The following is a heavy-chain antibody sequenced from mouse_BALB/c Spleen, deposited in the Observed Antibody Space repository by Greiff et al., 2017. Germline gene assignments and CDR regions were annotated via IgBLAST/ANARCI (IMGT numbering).Heavy chain of an antibody. CDR3: ARPYDYAMDY. D-gene: IGHD2-3*01. CDR2: IRNKANGYNT. Sequence: EVKLVESGGGLVQPGGSLRLSCATSGFTFTDYYMSWVRQPPGKGLEWLGFIRNKANGYNTEYSASVKGRFTISRDNSQSNLYLQINTLRAEDSATYYYARPYDYAMDYWGQGTSVTVSS. J-gene: IGHJ4*01. V-gene: IGHV7-3*02. CDR1: GFTFTDYY.